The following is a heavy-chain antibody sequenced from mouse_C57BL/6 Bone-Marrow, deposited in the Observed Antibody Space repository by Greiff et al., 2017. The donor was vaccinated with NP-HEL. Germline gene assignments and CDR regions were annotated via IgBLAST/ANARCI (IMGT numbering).Heavy chain of an antibody. Sequence: DVKLVESGGGLVKPGGSLKLSCAASGFTFSSYTMSWVRQTPEKRLEWVATISGGGGNTYYPDSVKGRFTISRDNAKNTLYLQMSSLRSEDTALYYCARGYYYGSNYYAMDYWGQGTSVTVSS. CDR3: ARGYYYGSNYYAMDY. J-gene: IGHJ4*01. V-gene: IGHV5-9*01. D-gene: IGHD1-1*01. CDR1: GFTFSSYT. CDR2: ISGGGGNT.